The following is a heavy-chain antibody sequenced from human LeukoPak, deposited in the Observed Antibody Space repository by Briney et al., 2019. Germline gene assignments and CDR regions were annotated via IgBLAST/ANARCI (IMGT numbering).Heavy chain of an antibody. CDR3: ARSSSGNYFDY. V-gene: IGHV3-33*01. J-gene: IGHJ4*02. Sequence: GGSLRLSCAASGFTFSTYGMHWVRQAPGKGLEWVTVIWHDGSHKDCADSVKGRFTISRDNSKNTLYLQMGSLRAEDMAVYYCARSSSGNYFDYWGQGTLVTVSS. D-gene: IGHD6-13*01. CDR2: IWHDGSHK. CDR1: GFTFSTYG.